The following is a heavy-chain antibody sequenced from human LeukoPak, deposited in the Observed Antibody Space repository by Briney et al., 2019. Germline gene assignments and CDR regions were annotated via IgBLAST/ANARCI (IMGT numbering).Heavy chain of an antibody. CDR3: ARQGSGSYLSWFDP. CDR1: GGSISSYY. V-gene: IGHV4-59*08. D-gene: IGHD1-26*01. J-gene: IGHJ5*02. CDR2: IYYSGST. Sequence: SETLSLTCTVSGGSISSYYWSWIRQPPGKGLEWIGYIYYSGSTNYNPPLKSRVTISVDTSKNQFSLKLSSVTAADTAVYYCARQGSGSYLSWFDPWGQGTLVTVSS.